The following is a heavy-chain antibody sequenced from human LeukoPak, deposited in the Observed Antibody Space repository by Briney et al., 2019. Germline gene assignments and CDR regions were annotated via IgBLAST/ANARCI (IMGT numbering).Heavy chain of an antibody. Sequence: SVKVSCKTSGFTFTSSAVQWVRQARGQRLEWIGWIVVGSGNTNYAQKFQERVTITRDMSTSTAYMELSSLRSEDTAVYYCAAGVAARRLPDFDLWGRGTLVTVSS. CDR1: GFTFTSSA. V-gene: IGHV1-58*01. D-gene: IGHD6-6*01. J-gene: IGHJ2*01. CDR2: IVVGSGNT. CDR3: AAGVAARRLPDFDL.